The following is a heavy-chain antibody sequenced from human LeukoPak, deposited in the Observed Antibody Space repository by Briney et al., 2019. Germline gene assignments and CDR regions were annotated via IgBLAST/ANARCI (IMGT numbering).Heavy chain of an antibody. D-gene: IGHD4-17*01. J-gene: IGHJ4*02. Sequence: SQTLSLTCAVSGGSISSGGYSWSWIRQPPGKGLEWIGYIYHSGSTYYNPSLESRVTISVDRSKNQFSLKLSSVTAADTAVYYCASYGDYGGLFDYWGQGTLVTVSS. CDR2: IYHSGST. CDR3: ASYGDYGGLFDY. CDR1: GGSISSGGYS. V-gene: IGHV4-30-2*01.